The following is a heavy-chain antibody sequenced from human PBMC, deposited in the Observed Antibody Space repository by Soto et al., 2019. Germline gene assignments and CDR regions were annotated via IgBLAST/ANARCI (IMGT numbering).Heavy chain of an antibody. D-gene: IGHD6-13*01. CDR1: GVSFSGYY. Sequence: QVQLQQWGAGLLKPSETLSLTCAVSGVSFSGYYWSWVRQPPGKGLEWIGESNPSGSTNYNPSLKSRVTISVDTSKNQFSLKLSSVTAADTAVYYCASGIAAAGPYYYYGMDVWGQGTTVTVSS. CDR2: SNPSGST. CDR3: ASGIAAAGPYYYYGMDV. V-gene: IGHV4-34*01. J-gene: IGHJ6*02.